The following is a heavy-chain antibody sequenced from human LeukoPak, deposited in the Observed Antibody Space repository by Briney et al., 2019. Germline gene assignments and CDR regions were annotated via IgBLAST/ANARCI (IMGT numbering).Heavy chain of an antibody. CDR1: GLTFSNFA. V-gene: IGHV3-23*01. D-gene: IGHD4-17*01. CDR3: TRDPNGDYVGTFDS. Sequence: GGSLRPSCAASGLTFSNFAMTWVRQPPGKGMEWDSSINGGHYPTYNTDSVKGRSTISRDNSKNTLYLQMNSLRADDTAVYYCTRDPNGDYVGTFDSWGQGTLVTVSS. J-gene: IGHJ5*01. CDR2: INGGHYPT.